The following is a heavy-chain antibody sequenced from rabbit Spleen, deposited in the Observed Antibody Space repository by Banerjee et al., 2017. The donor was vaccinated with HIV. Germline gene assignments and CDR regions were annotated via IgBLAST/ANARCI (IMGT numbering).Heavy chain of an antibody. D-gene: IGHD8-1*01. Sequence: EQLEESGGDLVKPGASLTLTCTASGLDFSNAYYICWVRQAPGKGLEWIACIYTGSSGFTYSATWAKGRFTCSKTSSTTVTLQMTSLTVADTATYFCARDTGSSFSSYGMDLWGQGTLVTVS. V-gene: IGHV1S45*01. J-gene: IGHJ6*01. CDR1: GLDFSNAYY. CDR2: IYTGSSGFT. CDR3: ARDTGSSFSSYGMDL.